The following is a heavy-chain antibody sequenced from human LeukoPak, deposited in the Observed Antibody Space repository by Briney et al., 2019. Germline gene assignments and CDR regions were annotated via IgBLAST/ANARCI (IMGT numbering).Heavy chain of an antibody. CDR2: IYYSGST. Sequence: PSETLSLTCAVSGGFISSSNWWSWVRQPPGKGLEWIGEIYYSGSTNYNPSLKSRVTMSVDKSKNQFSLRLSSVTAADTAVYYCARDHGYCSGGSCGAFDIWGQGTMVTVSS. CDR1: GGFISSSNW. J-gene: IGHJ3*02. CDR3: ARDHGYCSGGSCGAFDI. V-gene: IGHV4-4*02. D-gene: IGHD2-15*01.